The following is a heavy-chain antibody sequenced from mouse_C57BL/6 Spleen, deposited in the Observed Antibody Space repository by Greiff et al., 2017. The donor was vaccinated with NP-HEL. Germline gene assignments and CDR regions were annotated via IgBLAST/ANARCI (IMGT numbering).Heavy chain of an antibody. CDR3: ARNPFLYYFDY. Sequence: QVQLQQPGAELVKPGASVKVSCKASGYAFSSYWMNWVKQRPGKGLEWIGQIYPGDGDTNYNGKFKGKATLTADKSSSTAYMQLSSLTSEDSAVYFCARNPFLYYFDYWGQGTTLTVSS. CDR1: GYAFSSYW. J-gene: IGHJ2*01. CDR2: IYPGDGDT. V-gene: IGHV1-80*01.